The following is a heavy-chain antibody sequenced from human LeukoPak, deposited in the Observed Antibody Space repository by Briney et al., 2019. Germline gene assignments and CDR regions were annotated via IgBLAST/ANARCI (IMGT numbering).Heavy chain of an antibody. CDR1: GGSFSGYY. V-gene: IGHV4-34*09. J-gene: IGHJ2*01. CDR2: IYYSGST. CDR3: ARAVIAAQYWYFDL. Sequence: SETLSLTCAVYGGSFSGYYWSWIRQPPGKGLEWIGYIYYSGSTYYNPSLKSRVTISVDTSKNQFSLKLSSVTAADTAVYYCARAVIAAQYWYFDLWGRGTLVTVSS. D-gene: IGHD6-6*01.